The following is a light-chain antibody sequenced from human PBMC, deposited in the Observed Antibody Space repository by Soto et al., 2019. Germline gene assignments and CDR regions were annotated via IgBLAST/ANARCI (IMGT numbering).Light chain of an antibody. V-gene: IGLV2-14*03. Sequence: QSALTNPPSVSGSPGQSITISCTGNHNDIGTYDYVSWYQQHPGRAPRLLIHGVTTRPSGISCRFSASKSGLTASLTISGLQPEDEADYYYSSFTSNRIYVFGPGTKVTGL. J-gene: IGLJ1*01. CDR3: SSFTSNRIYV. CDR1: HNDIGTYDY. CDR2: GVT.